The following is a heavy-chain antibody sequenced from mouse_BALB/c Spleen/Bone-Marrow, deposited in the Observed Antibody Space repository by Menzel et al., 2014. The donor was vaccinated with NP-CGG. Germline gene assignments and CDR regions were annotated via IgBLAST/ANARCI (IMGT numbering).Heavy chain of an antibody. J-gene: IGHJ2*01. CDR1: GFNIKDTY. CDR2: IDPANGNT. CDR3: ASYDYGYYFDY. D-gene: IGHD2-4*01. V-gene: IGHV14-3*02. Sequence: EVKLVESGAELVKPGASVKLSCTASGFNIKDTYMHWVKQRPEQGLEWIGRIDPANGNTKYDPKFQGKATITADTSSNTACLQLSSLTSEDTAVYYCASYDYGYYFDYWGQGTTLTVSS.